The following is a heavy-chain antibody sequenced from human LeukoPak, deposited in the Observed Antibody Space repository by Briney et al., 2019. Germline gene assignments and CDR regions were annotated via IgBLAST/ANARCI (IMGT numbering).Heavy chain of an antibody. D-gene: IGHD6-13*01. V-gene: IGHV4-30-4*08. CDR3: ARAGPRIAAAGTDWFDP. CDR2: IYYSGST. CDR1: GFTFSSYA. Sequence: LRLSCAASGFTFSSYAMSWDRQPPGKGLEWIGYIYYSGSTYYNPSLKSRVTISVDTSKNQFSLKLSSVTAADTAVYYCARAGPRIAAAGTDWFDPWGQGTLVTVSS. J-gene: IGHJ5*02.